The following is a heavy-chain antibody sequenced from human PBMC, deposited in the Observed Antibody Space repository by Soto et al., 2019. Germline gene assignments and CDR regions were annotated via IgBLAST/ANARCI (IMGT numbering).Heavy chain of an antibody. CDR1: GFTFSSYS. Sequence: EVQLVESGGGLVQPGGSLRLSCAASGFTFSSYSMNWVRQAPGKGLEWVSYISSSSSTIYYADSVKGRFTISRDNAKNSLYVQMNSLRDEGTAVYYCAREGGSLNWFDPWGQGTLVTVSS. J-gene: IGHJ5*02. V-gene: IGHV3-48*02. CDR2: ISSSSSTI. CDR3: AREGGSLNWFDP. D-gene: IGHD1-26*01.